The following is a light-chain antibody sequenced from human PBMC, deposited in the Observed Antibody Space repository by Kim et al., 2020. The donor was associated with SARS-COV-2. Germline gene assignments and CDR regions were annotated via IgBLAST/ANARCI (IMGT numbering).Light chain of an antibody. V-gene: IGKV3-15*01. CDR1: QSVITN. Sequence: VAPGEKVTLACSASQSVITNLAWHQQKPGQAPRLLSYGAAARATGIPARFSGSGSGTEFTLTISSLQSEDFAVYYCQQYNNWPLTFGGGTKVDIK. CDR2: GAA. CDR3: QQYNNWPLT. J-gene: IGKJ4*01.